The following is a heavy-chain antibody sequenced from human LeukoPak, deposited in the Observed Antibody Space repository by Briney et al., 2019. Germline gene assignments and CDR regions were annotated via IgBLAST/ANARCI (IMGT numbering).Heavy chain of an antibody. Sequence: ASVKVSCKVSGYTLTELSMHWVRQAPGQGLEWMGWINTNSGGTNYEQKFQGRVTMTRDTSISTAYMELSRLRSDDTAVYYCASTVRYFDWSDFDYWGQGTLVTVSS. CDR2: INTNSGGT. CDR1: GYTLTELS. J-gene: IGHJ4*02. CDR3: ASTVRYFDWSDFDY. V-gene: IGHV1-2*02. D-gene: IGHD3-9*01.